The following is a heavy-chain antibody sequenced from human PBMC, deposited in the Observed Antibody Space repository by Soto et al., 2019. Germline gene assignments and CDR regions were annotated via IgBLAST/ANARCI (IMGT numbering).Heavy chain of an antibody. J-gene: IGHJ6*02. V-gene: IGHV3-30*03. D-gene: IGHD6-13*01. CDR3: AREPAAAGHYYYYYGMDV. CDR2: ISYDGSNK. Sequence: GGSLRLSCAASGFTFSSYGMHWVRQAPGKGLEKVAVISYDGSNKYHADSVKGRFTISRDNSKNTLYLQMNSLRAEDTAVYYCAREPAAAGHYYYYYGMDVWGQGTTVTVSS. CDR1: GFTFSSYG.